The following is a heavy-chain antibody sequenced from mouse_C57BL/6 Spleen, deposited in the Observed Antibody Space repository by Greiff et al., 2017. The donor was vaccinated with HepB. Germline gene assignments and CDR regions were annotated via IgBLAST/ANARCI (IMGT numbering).Heavy chain of an antibody. D-gene: IGHD1-1*01. V-gene: IGHV5-16*01. Sequence: DVQLVESEGGLVQPGSSMKLSCTASGFTFSDYYMAWVRQVPEKGLEWVANINYDGSSTYYLDSLKSRFIISRDTAKNILYLQMSSLKSEDTATYYCARDLLLRDVDFEGWGTGTTVTVAS. CDR1: GFTFSDYY. J-gene: IGHJ1*03. CDR2: INYDGSST. CDR3: ARDLLLRDVDFEG.